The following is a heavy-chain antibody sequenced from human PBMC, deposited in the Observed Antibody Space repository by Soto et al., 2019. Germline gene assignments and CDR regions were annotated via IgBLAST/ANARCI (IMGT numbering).Heavy chain of an antibody. CDR2: INPTSGRT. CDR3: ARISQRIVRTNWFDP. CDR1: GYSFTDYF. Sequence: QVQLVQSGAEVKQPGASVKVSCKTSGYSFTDYFMHWVRQAPGQGLEWMGWINPTSGRTNFAQKFQARVALTRDMSISTAYMELYNLRSDDTAIYYCARISQRIVRTNWFDPWGQGTLVTVSS. V-gene: IGHV1-2*02. D-gene: IGHD2-2*01. J-gene: IGHJ5*02.